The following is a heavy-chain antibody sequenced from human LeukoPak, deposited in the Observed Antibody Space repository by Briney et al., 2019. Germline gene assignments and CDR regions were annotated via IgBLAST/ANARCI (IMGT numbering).Heavy chain of an antibody. Sequence: PSETLSLTCIVSGASVNGYYWSWIRQPAGKGLEWIGRVFTSGGTSYNSSLKGRVTMSIDSSTNQFSLKLDSVTAADTAVYYCARDDVDTPTFDYWGPGMLVAVSS. CDR1: GASVNGYY. CDR2: VFTSGGT. V-gene: IGHV4-4*07. J-gene: IGHJ4*02. CDR3: ARDDVDTPTFDY. D-gene: IGHD5-18*01.